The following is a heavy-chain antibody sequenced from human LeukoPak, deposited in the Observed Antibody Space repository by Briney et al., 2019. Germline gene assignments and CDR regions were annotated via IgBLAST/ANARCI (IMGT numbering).Heavy chain of an antibody. J-gene: IGHJ4*02. CDR3: ARDPTSMVTMGDY. D-gene: IGHD4-17*01. CDR2: IYADGRT. Sequence: PGGSLRLSCAASGLTVSTNYFSWVRQAPGKGLEWVSVIYADGRTYYADSVKGRFTISRDNSKNTPSLQMNRLRAEDTAVYYCARDPTSMVTMGDYWGQGTLVTVSS. CDR1: GLTVSTNY. V-gene: IGHV3-53*01.